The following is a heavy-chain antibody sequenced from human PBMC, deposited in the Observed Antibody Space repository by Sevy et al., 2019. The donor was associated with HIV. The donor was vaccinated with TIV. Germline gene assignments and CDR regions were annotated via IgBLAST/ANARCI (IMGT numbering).Heavy chain of an antibody. CDR3: ARDWECTGGVCYFMDV. CDR1: GFTFSKYA. J-gene: IGHJ6*02. V-gene: IGHV3-30*04. D-gene: IGHD2-8*02. Sequence: GGSLRLSCAASGFTFSKYAMYWVRQAPGKGLEWMAVISYDGSNKQYADSVEGRFTISRDNSKNTLYLQMNSLRAEDTAVYYCARDWECTGGVCYFMDVWGQGTTVTVSS. CDR2: ISYDGSNK.